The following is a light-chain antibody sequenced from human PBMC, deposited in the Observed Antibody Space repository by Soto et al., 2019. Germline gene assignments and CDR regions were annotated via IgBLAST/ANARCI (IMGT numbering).Light chain of an antibody. CDR3: SSYTSSSTLV. CDR1: SSDVGGYNS. CDR2: DVS. J-gene: IGLJ2*01. Sequence: QSVLTQPASVSGSPGQSITISCTGTSSDVGGYNSVSWYQQHPGKAPKLIIYDVSNRPPGVSNRFSGSKSGNTASLTVSGLQAEDEADYYCSSYTSSSTLVFGGGTKLTVL. V-gene: IGLV2-14*03.